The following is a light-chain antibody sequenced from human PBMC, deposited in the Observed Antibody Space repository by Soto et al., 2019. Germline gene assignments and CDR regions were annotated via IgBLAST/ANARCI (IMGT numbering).Light chain of an antibody. CDR3: QKYNSAPHT. J-gene: IGKJ2*01. CDR2: AAS. Sequence: DIQMTQSPSSLSASVGDRVTITCRASQGISNYLAWYQQKPGKVPKLLIYAASTLQSGIPSRFSGSGSGTEITLTISILQHEYVATYYWQKYNSAPHTFGQGTQLEIK. CDR1: QGISNY. V-gene: IGKV1-27*01.